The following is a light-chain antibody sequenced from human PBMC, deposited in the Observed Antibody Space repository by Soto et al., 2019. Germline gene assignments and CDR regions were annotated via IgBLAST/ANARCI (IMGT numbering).Light chain of an antibody. CDR3: QQLLSYPIT. CDR1: QGISTY. CDR2: AAS. V-gene: IGKV1-9*01. Sequence: DIQLTQSPSFLYAAVGVRVTITCLASQGISTYLAWYQQQPGKAPKLLIYAASTLQSGVPFSFSGSGSGTAFTLTISSLQPEDFATYYCQQLLSYPITFGQGTRLEIK. J-gene: IGKJ5*01.